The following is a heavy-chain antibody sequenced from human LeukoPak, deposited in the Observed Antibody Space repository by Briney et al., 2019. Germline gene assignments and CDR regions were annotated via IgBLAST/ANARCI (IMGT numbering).Heavy chain of an antibody. V-gene: IGHV4-61*09. CDR2: IYTSGST. CDR3: SRGYIRYSSSWYTKDDAFDI. D-gene: IGHD6-13*01. CDR1: GGSISSGSYY. Sequence: XLSLTCTVSGGSISSGSYYWSWIRQPAGKGLEWIGHIYTSGSTNYNPSLKSRVNISVETSKNQFSLKLSSVTAADTAVYYCSRGYIRYSSSWYTKDDAFDIWGQGTMVTVSS. J-gene: IGHJ3*02.